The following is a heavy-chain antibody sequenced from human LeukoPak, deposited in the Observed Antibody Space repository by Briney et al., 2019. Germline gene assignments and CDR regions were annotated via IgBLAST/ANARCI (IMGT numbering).Heavy chain of an antibody. CDR2: FDPEDGET. CDR1: GYTLTELS. V-gene: IGHV1-24*01. Sequence: ASVKFSCKVSGYTLTELSMHWVRQAPGKGLEWMGGFDPEDGETIYAQKFQGRVTMTEDTSTDTAYMELSSLRSEDTAVYYCATKEVYDFWSGYWLGYWGQGTLVTVSS. CDR3: ATKEVYDFWSGYWLGY. J-gene: IGHJ4*02. D-gene: IGHD3-3*01.